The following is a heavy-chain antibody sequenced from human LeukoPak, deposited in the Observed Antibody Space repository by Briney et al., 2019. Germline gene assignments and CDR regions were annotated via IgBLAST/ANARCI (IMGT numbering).Heavy chain of an antibody. CDR1: GGSISGYY. D-gene: IGHD6-13*01. V-gene: IGHV4-59*03. J-gene: IGHJ4*02. CDR3: VKYLAATGESHLDY. Sequence: SETLSLTCTVSGGSISGYYWSWIRQPPGKGLEWIGYIYYTGSTNYNPSLKSRVTISVDTSKNQFSLKLSSVTAADTAVYYCVKYLAATGESHLDYWGQGTLVTVSS. CDR2: IYYTGST.